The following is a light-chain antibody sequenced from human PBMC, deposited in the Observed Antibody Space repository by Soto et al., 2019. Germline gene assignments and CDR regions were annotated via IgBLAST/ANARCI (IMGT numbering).Light chain of an antibody. CDR3: QTWGTGFRV. Sequence: QTVVTQSPSASASLGASVKLTCTLSSGHKKYAIAWHQQQPQKGPRYLMNVNSDGSHSKGDGIPDRFSGSSSGTERYLIISSLQSEDGADYYCQTWGTGFRVFGGGTQLTVL. V-gene: IGLV4-69*01. J-gene: IGLJ3*02. CDR2: VNSDGSH. CDR1: SGHKKYA.